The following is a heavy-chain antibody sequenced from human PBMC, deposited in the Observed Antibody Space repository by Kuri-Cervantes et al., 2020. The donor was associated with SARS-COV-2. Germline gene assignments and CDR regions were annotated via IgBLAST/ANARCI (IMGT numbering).Heavy chain of an antibody. D-gene: IGHD3-9*01. CDR2: IYYSGST. Sequence: SETLSLTCTVSGGSISSYYWSWIRQPPGKGLEWIGYIYYSGSTNYNPSLKSRVTISVDTSKNQFSLKLSSVTAADTAVYYRARLGYDILTGYYYYYYYMDVWGKGTTVTVSS. CDR1: GGSISSYY. J-gene: IGHJ6*03. CDR3: ARLGYDILTGYYYYYYYMDV. V-gene: IGHV4-59*08.